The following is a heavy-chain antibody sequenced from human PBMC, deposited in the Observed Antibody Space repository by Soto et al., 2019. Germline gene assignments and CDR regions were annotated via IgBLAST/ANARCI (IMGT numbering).Heavy chain of an antibody. J-gene: IGHJ4*02. D-gene: IGHD6-13*01. V-gene: IGHV3-30*18. Sequence: QVQLVESGGGVVQPGRSLRLSCAASGFTFSSYGMHWVRQAPGKGLEWVAVISYDGSNKYYADFVKGRFTISRDNSKNTLYLQMNSLRAEDTAVYYCAKGSIATTRSPFDYWGQGTLVTVSS. CDR3: AKGSIATTRSPFDY. CDR2: ISYDGSNK. CDR1: GFTFSSYG.